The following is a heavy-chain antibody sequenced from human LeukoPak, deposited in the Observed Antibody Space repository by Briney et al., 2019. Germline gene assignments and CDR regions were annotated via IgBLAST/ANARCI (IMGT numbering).Heavy chain of an antibody. CDR2: IYTSGST. D-gene: IGHD6-13*01. Sequence: SETLSLTCTVSGGSISSYYWSWIRQPAGKGLEWIGRIYTSGSTNYNPSLKSRVTMSVDTSKNQFSLKLSSVTAADTAVYYCAREGGAAAGYYYYYYYMDVWGKGTTVIVSS. CDR3: AREGGAAAGYYYYYYYMDV. J-gene: IGHJ6*03. CDR1: GGSISSYY. V-gene: IGHV4-4*07.